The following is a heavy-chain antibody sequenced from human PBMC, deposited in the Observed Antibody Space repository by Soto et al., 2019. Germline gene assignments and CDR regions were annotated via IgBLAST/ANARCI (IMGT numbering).Heavy chain of an antibody. J-gene: IGHJ4*02. V-gene: IGHV3-33*01. CDR3: AREYSSGWSSLDY. Sequence: QVQLVESGGGVVQPGRSLRLSCAASGFTFSSYGMNWVRQAPGKGLEWVAVIWNDGSNKYYADSVKGRFTISRDNSKNTLSRQMNSLRAEDTALYYCAREYSSGWSSLDYWGQGTLVTVSS. CDR2: IWNDGSNK. D-gene: IGHD6-19*01. CDR1: GFTFSSYG.